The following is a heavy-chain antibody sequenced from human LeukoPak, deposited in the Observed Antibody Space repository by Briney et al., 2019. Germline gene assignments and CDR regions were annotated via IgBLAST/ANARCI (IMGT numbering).Heavy chain of an antibody. CDR2: IWYDGSNK. Sequence: HPGGSLRLSCAASGFTFSSYGMHWVRQAPGKGLEWVAVIWYDGSNKYYADSVKGRFTISRDNSKNTLYLQMNSLRAEDTAVYYCARAAYCGGDCYRGHYGMDVWGQGTTVTVSS. CDR1: GFTFSSYG. J-gene: IGHJ6*02. CDR3: ARAAYCGGDCYRGHYGMDV. V-gene: IGHV3-33*01. D-gene: IGHD2-21*02.